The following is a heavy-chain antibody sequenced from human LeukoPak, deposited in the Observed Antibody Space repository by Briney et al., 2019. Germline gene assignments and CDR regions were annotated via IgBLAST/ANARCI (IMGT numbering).Heavy chain of an antibody. V-gene: IGHV3-30*03. J-gene: IGHJ4*02. D-gene: IGHD3-22*01. Sequence: PGRSLRLSCAASGFTFSDYGMHWFRQAPGKGLEWVTIIPYDGNKYYADSVKGRFTISRDNSKNTLYLQMNSLRAEDTAVYYCARDSSMIVVIINYYFDYWGQGTLVTVSS. CDR2: IPYDGNK. CDR3: ARDSSMIVVIINYYFDY. CDR1: GFTFSDYG.